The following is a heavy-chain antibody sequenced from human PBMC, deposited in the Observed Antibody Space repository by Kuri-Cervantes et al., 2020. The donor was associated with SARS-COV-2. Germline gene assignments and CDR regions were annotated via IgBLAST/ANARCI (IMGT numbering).Heavy chain of an antibody. CDR3: AGELLAAPLY. J-gene: IGHJ4*02. CDR1: GFTFSSYA. V-gene: IGHV3-30-3*01. D-gene: IGHD1-26*01. Sequence: GGSLRLSCAASGFTFSSYAMHWVRQAPGKGLEWVAVISYDGSNKYYADSVKGRFTISRDNSKNTLYLQMNSLRAEDTAVYYCAGELLAAPLYWGQGTLVTVSS. CDR2: ISYDGSNK.